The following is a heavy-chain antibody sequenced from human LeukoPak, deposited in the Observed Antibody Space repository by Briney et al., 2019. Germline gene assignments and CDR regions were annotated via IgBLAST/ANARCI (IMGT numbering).Heavy chain of an antibody. CDR1: GGSFSGYY. V-gene: IGHV4-34*01. Sequence: SETLSLTCAVYGGSFSGYYWSWIRQPPGNGLEGIGEINHRGSTNYNPSLKSRVTISVDTSKNQFSLKLSSVTAAERDVYYCARTYPLNWFDPWGQGTLVTVSS. J-gene: IGHJ5*02. CDR3: ARTYPLNWFDP. CDR2: INHRGST.